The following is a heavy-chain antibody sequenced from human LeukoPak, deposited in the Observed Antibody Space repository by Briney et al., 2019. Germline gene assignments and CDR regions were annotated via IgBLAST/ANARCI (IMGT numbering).Heavy chain of an antibody. CDR3: ARENYGGNSAVGY. V-gene: IGHV1-46*03. Sequence: PGRSLKLSCAASGFTFSSYGMHWVRQAPGQGLEWMGIINPSGGSTSYAQKFQGRVTMTRDTSTSTVYMELSSLRSEDTAVYYCARENYGGNSAVGYWGQGTLVTVSS. CDR2: INPSGGST. J-gene: IGHJ4*02. D-gene: IGHD4-23*01. CDR1: GFTFSSYG.